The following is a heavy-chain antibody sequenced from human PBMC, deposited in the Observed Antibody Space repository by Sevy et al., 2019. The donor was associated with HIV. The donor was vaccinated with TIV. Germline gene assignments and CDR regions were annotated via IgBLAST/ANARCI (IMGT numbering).Heavy chain of an antibody. CDR3: VKDPLISLGADLFDY. J-gene: IGHJ4*02. CDR1: GFTFNSHG. D-gene: IGHD7-27*01. CDR2: IQYDGGNK. V-gene: IGHV3-30*02. Sequence: GGSLRLSCVTSGFTFNSHGMHWVRQAPGKGLEWVSFIQYDGGNKNYADSVKGRFTISRDNSKNTLYLQLSSLRTEDTALYYCVKDPLISLGADLFDYWGQGTLVTVSS.